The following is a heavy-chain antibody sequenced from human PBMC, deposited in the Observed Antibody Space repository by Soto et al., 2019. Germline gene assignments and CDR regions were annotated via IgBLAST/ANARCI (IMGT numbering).Heavy chain of an antibody. Sequence: ASVKVSGKASGYIFNKYGFNWVRQAPGQGLEWMGRISAFNGYTNFAQKFQGRVTLTTDTSTNTAYMELSSLRSDDTAIYYCARGRGVVIPAGTPDAFDVWGQGTMVTV. CDR2: ISAFNGYT. J-gene: IGHJ3*01. CDR1: GYIFNKYG. D-gene: IGHD2-21*01. CDR3: ARGRGVVIPAGTPDAFDV. V-gene: IGHV1-18*01.